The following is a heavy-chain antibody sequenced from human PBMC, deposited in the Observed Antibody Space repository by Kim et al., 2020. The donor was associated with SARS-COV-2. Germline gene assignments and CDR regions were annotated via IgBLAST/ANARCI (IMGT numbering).Heavy chain of an antibody. J-gene: IGHJ5*02. Sequence: GGSLRLSCTTSGFTFTGYAMSWVRQAPGKGLEWVSSIDGSDGTTYYVDSVEGRFTISRDNSKNTLYLQMNTLRADDTAIYYCTKGGWGWFWDPWGQGTRV. CDR1: GFTFTGYA. CDR2: IDGSDGTT. CDR3: TKGGWGWFWDP. D-gene: IGHD2-21*01. V-gene: IGHV3-23*01.